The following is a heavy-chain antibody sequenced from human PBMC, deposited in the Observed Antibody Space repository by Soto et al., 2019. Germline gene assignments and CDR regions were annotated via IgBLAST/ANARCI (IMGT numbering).Heavy chain of an antibody. J-gene: IGHJ5*02. CDR3: AKNQKRELPKVIDI. V-gene: IGHV3-23*01. Sequence: EVRLLESGGGLVKPGGSLRLSCATSGLTFSNYAMSWVRQAPGGGLVLVSSMSGSSSTTYYADSVRGRFTISRDRSKNTLYLLMSSLSAEDTAQSDRAKNQKRELPKVIDIWRQGTLVTLST. D-gene: IGHD1-7*01. CDR2: MSGSSSTT. CDR1: GLTFSNYA.